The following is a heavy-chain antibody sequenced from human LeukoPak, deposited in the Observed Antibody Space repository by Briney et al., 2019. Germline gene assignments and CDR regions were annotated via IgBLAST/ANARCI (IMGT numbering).Heavy chain of an antibody. CDR1: GFAFSGHS. CDR2: ISSSSSFM. Sequence: GGSRRSSHAASGFAFSGHSMNWVRQAPGQGLEWVSSISSSSSFMYYADSVKGRFTISRDNAKNSLYLQMNSLRAEDTAVYYCARDIGNIQWFVPRGQRTLVTVSS. D-gene: IGHD2-15*01. V-gene: IGHV3-21*01. CDR3: ARDIGNIQWFVP. J-gene: IGHJ5*02.